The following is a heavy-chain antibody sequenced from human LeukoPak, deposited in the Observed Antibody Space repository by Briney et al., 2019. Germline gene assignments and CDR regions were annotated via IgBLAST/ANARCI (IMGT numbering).Heavy chain of an antibody. Sequence: SETLSLTCTVSGGSISSSSYFWGWIRQPPGKGLEWIGSIYYSGSTYYNPSLKSRVTISVDPSKNQFSLKLSSVTAADTAVYYCARHSGYSYGYAYYYYYMDVWGKGTTVTVSS. V-gene: IGHV4-39*01. CDR1: GGSISSSSYF. D-gene: IGHD5-18*01. CDR3: ARHSGYSYGYAYYYYYMDV. J-gene: IGHJ6*03. CDR2: IYYSGST.